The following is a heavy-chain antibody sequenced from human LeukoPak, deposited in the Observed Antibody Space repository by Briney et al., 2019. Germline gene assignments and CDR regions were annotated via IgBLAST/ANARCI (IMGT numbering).Heavy chain of an antibody. D-gene: IGHD6-19*01. Sequence: GGSLRVSCAASGLRFSGTAMSWVRQAPGKGLEWVSAISHDGMNAYYGDSVKGRFTISRDNSKKTVSLEMSSLTAADTGVYYCAKDGAQYSSGPECDPRGQGALVTVSP. CDR1: GLRFSGTA. CDR2: ISHDGMNA. V-gene: IGHV3-23*01. J-gene: IGHJ5*02. CDR3: AKDGAQYSSGPECDP.